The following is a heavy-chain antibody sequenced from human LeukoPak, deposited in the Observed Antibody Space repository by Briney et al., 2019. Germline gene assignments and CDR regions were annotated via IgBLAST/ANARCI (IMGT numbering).Heavy chain of an antibody. CDR1: GGSISSSSYY. CDR2: IYYSGST. Sequence: SETLSLTCTVSGGSISSSSYYWGWIRQPPGKGLEWIGTIYYSGSTYYNPSLKSRVTVFVDRSKNQFSPKLSSVTAADTAVYFCARGRGYYVAFEYWGQGTLVTVSS. J-gene: IGHJ4*02. V-gene: IGHV4-39*01. CDR3: ARGRGYYVAFEY. D-gene: IGHD3-10*02.